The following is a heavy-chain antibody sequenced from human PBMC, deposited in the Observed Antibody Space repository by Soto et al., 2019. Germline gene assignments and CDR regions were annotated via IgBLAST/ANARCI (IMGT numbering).Heavy chain of an antibody. CDR1: GYSFTSYW. CDR3: ARQMFISWYLYYYYGMDV. D-gene: IGHD6-13*01. V-gene: IGHV5-51*01. J-gene: IGHJ6*02. CDR2: IYPGDSDT. Sequence: PGESLKISCKGSGYSFTSYWIGWVRQVPGKGLEWMGIIYPGDSDTRYSPSFQGQVTISADKSISTAYLQWSSLKASDTAMYYCARQMFISWYLYYYYGMDVWGQGSTVTVSS.